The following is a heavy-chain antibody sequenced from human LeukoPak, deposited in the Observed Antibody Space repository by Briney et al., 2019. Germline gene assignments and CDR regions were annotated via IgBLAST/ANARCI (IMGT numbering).Heavy chain of an antibody. CDR3: VKKRQADDDGKPD. D-gene: IGHD1-1*01. CDR1: GFTFSSYS. Sequence: PGGSLRLSCAASGFTFSSYSMNWVRQAPGKGLEWVSYISSSSSTIYYADSVKGRFTISRDNAKNSLYLQMNSLRADDTAVYYCVKKRQADDDGKPDWGQGTLVTVSS. V-gene: IGHV3-48*04. CDR2: ISSSSSTI. J-gene: IGHJ4*02.